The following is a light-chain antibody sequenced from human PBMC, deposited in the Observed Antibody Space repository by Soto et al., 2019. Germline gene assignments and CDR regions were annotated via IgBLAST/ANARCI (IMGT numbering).Light chain of an antibody. J-gene: IGKJ1*01. V-gene: IGKV3-15*01. CDR1: QSVSSN. CDR3: QQYNNWPQT. Sequence: EIVLTQSPATLPVSPGERATLSCRASQSVSSNLAWYQQKPGQAPRLLIYGASTRATGIPARFSGSGSGTEFTLTISRLQSEDFAVYYCQQYNNWPQTFGQGTKVDIK. CDR2: GAS.